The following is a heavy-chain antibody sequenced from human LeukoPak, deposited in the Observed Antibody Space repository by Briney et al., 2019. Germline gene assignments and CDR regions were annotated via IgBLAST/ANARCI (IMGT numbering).Heavy chain of an antibody. Sequence: PGGSLRLSCAASGFTFSSYSMNWVRQAPGKGLEWVSYISSTSSTIYYADSVKGRFTISRDNAKNSLYLQMNSLRAEDTAVYYCASSPGWFGELLNYYYMDVWGKGTTVTISS. V-gene: IGHV3-48*04. D-gene: IGHD3-10*01. CDR2: ISSTSSTI. J-gene: IGHJ6*03. CDR1: GFTFSSYS. CDR3: ASSPGWFGELLNYYYMDV.